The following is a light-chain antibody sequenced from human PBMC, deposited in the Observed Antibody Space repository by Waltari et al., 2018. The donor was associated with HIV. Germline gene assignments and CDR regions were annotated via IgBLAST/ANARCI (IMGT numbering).Light chain of an antibody. V-gene: IGKV4-1*01. J-gene: IGKJ4*01. Sequence: DIAMTQSPDSLAVSLGEKVTINCKSSQTVLHSSSNKNHLAWYQQKAGQRPKLLIYWASTRESGVPDRFISSGSGTYFSLTIGSLQAEDVAVYYCQQYYSFPLTFGGGTAVEIK. CDR1: QTVLHSSSNKNH. CDR3: QQYYSFPLT. CDR2: WAS.